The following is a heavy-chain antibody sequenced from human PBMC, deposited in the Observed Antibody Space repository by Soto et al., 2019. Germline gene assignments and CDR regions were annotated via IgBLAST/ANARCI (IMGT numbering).Heavy chain of an antibody. Sequence: ASVKVSCKASGYTFTSYGISWVRQAPGQGLEWMGWISAYNGNTKYAQKLQGRVTMTTDTSASTAYMELRSLRSDDTAVYYCARDLSYGLCDYWGQGTLVTVSS. CDR2: ISAYNGNT. CDR1: GYTFTSYG. D-gene: IGHD5-18*01. J-gene: IGHJ4*02. CDR3: ARDLSYGLCDY. V-gene: IGHV1-18*01.